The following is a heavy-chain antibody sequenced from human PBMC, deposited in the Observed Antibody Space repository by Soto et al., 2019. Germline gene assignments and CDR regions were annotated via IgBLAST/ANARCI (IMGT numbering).Heavy chain of an antibody. CDR3: AKDRAAAGTRIIDY. CDR1: GFTFSSYG. V-gene: IGHV3-30*18. CDR2: ISYDGSNK. Sequence: VQLVESGGGVVQPGRSLRLSCAASGFTFSSYGMHWVRQAPGKGLEWVAVISYDGSNKYYADSVKGRFTISRDNSKNTLYLQMNSLRAEDTAVYYCAKDRAAAGTRIIDYWGQGTLVTVSS. D-gene: IGHD6-13*01. J-gene: IGHJ4*02.